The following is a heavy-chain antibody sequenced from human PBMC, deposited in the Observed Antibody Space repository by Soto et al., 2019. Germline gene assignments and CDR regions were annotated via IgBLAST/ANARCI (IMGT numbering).Heavy chain of an antibody. CDR3: ASDRGFWRGYFDY. Sequence: EVQLVESGGGLVQPGGSLRLSCAASGFTFSSYWMSWVRQAPGKGLEWVANIKQDGSEKYYVDSVKGRFTISRDNAKNSLYLQMNSLRAEDTAVYYCASDRGFWRGYFDYWGQGTLVTVSS. CDR2: IKQDGSEK. V-gene: IGHV3-7*01. D-gene: IGHD3-3*01. CDR1: GFTFSSYW. J-gene: IGHJ4*02.